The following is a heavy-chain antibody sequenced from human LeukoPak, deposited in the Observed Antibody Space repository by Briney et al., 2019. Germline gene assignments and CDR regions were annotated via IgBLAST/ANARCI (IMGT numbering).Heavy chain of an antibody. CDR2: ISYDGSNK. J-gene: IGHJ4*02. D-gene: IGHD3-16*01. CDR1: GFTFSSYG. CDR3: AKDPSDFPITYYFDY. V-gene: IGHV3-30*18. Sequence: GGSLRLSCAASGFTFSSYGMHWVRQAPGKGLEWVAVISYDGSNKYYADSVKGRFTISRDNSKNTLYLQMNSLRAEDTAVYYCAKDPSDFPITYYFDYWGQGTLVTVSS.